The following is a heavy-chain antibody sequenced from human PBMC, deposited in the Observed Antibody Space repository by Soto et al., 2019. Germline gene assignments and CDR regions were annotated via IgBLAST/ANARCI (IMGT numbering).Heavy chain of an antibody. V-gene: IGHV1-18*01. D-gene: IGHD3-3*02. CDR1: GYDFTNWG. CDR3: VRGIVGRGEMAAVLSDY. Sequence: ASVKVSCKASGYDFTNWGLSWVRQAPGQGPEWMGWISGYNGNTNYAQKFQGRVTMTTDTFTTTGYMELWGLTSDDTAVYYCVRGIVGRGEMAAVLSDYWGQGTLVTVSS. J-gene: IGHJ4*02. CDR2: ISGYNGNT.